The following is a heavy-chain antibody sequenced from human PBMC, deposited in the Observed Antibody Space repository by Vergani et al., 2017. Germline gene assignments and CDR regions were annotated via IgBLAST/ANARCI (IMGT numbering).Heavy chain of an antibody. CDR2: IYHSGST. Sequence: QVQLQESGPGLVKPSETLSLTCAVSGYSISSGYYWGWIWQPPGKGLEWIGSIYHSGSTYYNPSLKSRVTISLDTSKNQFSLKLGSVTAADTAVYYCARQVPGYSYGQGYYFDYWGQGTLVTVSS. CDR3: ARQVPGYSYGQGYYFDY. J-gene: IGHJ4*02. V-gene: IGHV4-38-2*01. D-gene: IGHD5-18*01. CDR1: GYSISSGYY.